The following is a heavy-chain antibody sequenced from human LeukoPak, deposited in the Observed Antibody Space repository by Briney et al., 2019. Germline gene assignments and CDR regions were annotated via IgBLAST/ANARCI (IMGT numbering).Heavy chain of an antibody. D-gene: IGHD2-2*01. CDR1: GFTVSSYG. Sequence: PSGRSLRLSCAASGFTVSSYGMHWVRQAPGKGLEWVAVIPYDGSNKYYADSVKGRFTISRDNSKNTLYLQMNSLRAEDTAVYYCATYCSSTSCSDYWGQGTLVTVSS. J-gene: IGHJ4*02. CDR2: IPYDGSNK. V-gene: IGHV3-30*03. CDR3: ATYCSSTSCSDY.